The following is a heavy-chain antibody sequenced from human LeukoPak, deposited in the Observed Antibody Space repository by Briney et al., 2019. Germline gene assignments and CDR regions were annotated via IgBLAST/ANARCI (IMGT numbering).Heavy chain of an antibody. Sequence: ASVTVSCKASGYTFTSYDINWVRQATGQGLEWMGWMNPNSGNTGYAQKFQGRVTMTRNTSISTAYMELSSLRSEDTAVYYCARGPRKDIAVAVFDYWGQGTLVTVSS. J-gene: IGHJ4*02. CDR2: MNPNSGNT. CDR1: GYTFTSYD. V-gene: IGHV1-8*01. D-gene: IGHD6-19*01. CDR3: ARGPRKDIAVAVFDY.